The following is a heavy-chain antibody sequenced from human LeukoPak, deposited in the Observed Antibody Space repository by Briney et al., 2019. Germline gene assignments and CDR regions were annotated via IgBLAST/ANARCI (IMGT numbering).Heavy chain of an antibody. V-gene: IGHV3-66*01. J-gene: IGHJ6*02. CDR3: ARDRRIAAAGTVERYYYYGMDA. Sequence: GGSLRLSCVASGFTVSSHFMSWVRRAPGRGLEWVSIFYSDGFTYYADSVKGRFTISRDNSKNTLYLQMNSLRAEDTAVYYCARDRRIAAAGTVERYYYYGMDAWGQGTTVTVSS. CDR1: GFTVSSHF. D-gene: IGHD6-13*01. CDR2: FYSDGFT.